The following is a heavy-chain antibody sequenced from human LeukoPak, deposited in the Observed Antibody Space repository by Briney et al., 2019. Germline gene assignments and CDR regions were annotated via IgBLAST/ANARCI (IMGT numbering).Heavy chain of an antibody. CDR1: GYTFTSYG. CDR2: ISAYNGNT. V-gene: IGHV1-18*01. D-gene: IGHD1-26*01. Sequence: ASVKVSCKASGYTFTSYGISWVRQAPGQGLEWMGWISAYNGNTNYAQKLQGRVTMTTDTSTSTAYMQLRSLRSDDTAVYYCARSWWERFAFDIWGQGTMVTVSS. J-gene: IGHJ3*02. CDR3: ARSWWERFAFDI.